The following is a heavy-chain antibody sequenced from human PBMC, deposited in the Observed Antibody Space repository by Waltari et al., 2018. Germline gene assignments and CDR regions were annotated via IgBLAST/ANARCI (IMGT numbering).Heavy chain of an antibody. CDR1: GGSISSYY. CDR2: IYTNGST. V-gene: IGHV4-4*07. Sequence: QVQLQESGPGLVKPSETLSLTCTVSGGSISSYYWSWIRQPAGTGLGWVGRIYTNGSTNYTPSLKSRVTMLVDTSKNQLSLKRSSVTAADTAVYYCARDWRQAVAGTLYWFDPWGQGTLVTVSS. CDR3: ARDWRQAVAGTLYWFDP. D-gene: IGHD6-19*01. J-gene: IGHJ5*02.